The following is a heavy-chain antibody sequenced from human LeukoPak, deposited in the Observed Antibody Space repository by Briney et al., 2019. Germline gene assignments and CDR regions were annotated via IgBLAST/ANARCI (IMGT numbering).Heavy chain of an antibody. V-gene: IGHV1-69*13. CDR3: AAGGSGYQTPLDY. CDR1: GGTFSTYS. D-gene: IGHD3-3*01. Sequence: SVKVSCKASGGTFSTYSFNWVRQAPGQGLEWVGGIIPLFDIVNYAQKLQGRVTITADESTSTVYMELSSLRSEDTAVYYCAAGGSGYQTPLDYWGQGTVVTVSS. J-gene: IGHJ4*02. CDR2: IIPLFDIV.